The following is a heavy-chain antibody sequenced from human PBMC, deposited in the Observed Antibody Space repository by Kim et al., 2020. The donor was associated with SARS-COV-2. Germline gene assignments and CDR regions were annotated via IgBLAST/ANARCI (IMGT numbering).Heavy chain of an antibody. D-gene: IGHD2-15*01. V-gene: IGHV1-69*04. Sequence: SVKVSCKASGGTFSSYAISWVRQAPGQGLEWMGRIIPILGIANYAQKFQGRVTITADKSTSTAYMELSSLRSEDTAVYYCARVFCSGGSCYSGGYYYGMDVWGRGTTVTVSS. CDR1: GGTFSSYA. J-gene: IGHJ6*02. CDR2: IIPILGIA. CDR3: ARVFCSGGSCYSGGYYYGMDV.